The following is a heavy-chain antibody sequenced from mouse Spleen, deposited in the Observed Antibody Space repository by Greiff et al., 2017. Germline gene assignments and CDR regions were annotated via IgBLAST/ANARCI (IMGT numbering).Heavy chain of an antibody. CDR3: ARDADFFTTVRG. CDR2: SRNKANDYTT. J-gene: IGHJ3*01. V-gene: IGHV7-1*02. Sequence: EVKVVESGGGLVQPGGSLRLSCATSGFTFSDFYMEWVRQPPGKRLEWIAASRNKANDYTTEYSASVKGRFIVSRDTSQSILYLQMNALRAEDTAIYYCARDADFFTTVRGWGQGTLVTVSA. CDR1: GFTFSDFY. D-gene: IGHD1-1*01.